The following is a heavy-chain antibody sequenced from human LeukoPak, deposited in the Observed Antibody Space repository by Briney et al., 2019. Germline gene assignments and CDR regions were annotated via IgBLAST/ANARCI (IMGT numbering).Heavy chain of an antibody. J-gene: IGHJ6*04. CDR2: IYSGGST. CDR3: ARGDCSSTSCYYYYYYGMDV. Sequence: GGSLRLSCAASGFTVSSNYMSWVRQAPGKGLEWDSVIYSGGSTYYADSVKGRFTISRDNSKNTLYLQMNSLRAEDTAVYYCARGDCSSTSCYYYYYYGMDVWGKGTTVTVSS. D-gene: IGHD2-2*01. V-gene: IGHV3-53*01. CDR1: GFTVSSNY.